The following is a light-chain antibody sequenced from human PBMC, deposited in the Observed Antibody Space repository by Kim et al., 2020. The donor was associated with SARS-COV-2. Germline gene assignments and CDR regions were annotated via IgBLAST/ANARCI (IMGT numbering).Light chain of an antibody. Sequence: DIQMTQSPSSLSASVGDRVTITCRASQSVSDYLNWYQQKPGKAPKLLIYATSRLHSGVPSRFTGSGSRTDFTLTISNLQPEDFATYYCQQSLSKPYTFGQGTKLEI. V-gene: IGKV1-39*01. CDR1: QSVSDY. J-gene: IGKJ2*01. CDR2: ATS. CDR3: QQSLSKPYT.